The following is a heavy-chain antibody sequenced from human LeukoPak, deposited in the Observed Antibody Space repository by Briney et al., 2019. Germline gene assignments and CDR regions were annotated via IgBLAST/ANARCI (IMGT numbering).Heavy chain of an antibody. CDR2: INHSGST. V-gene: IGHV4-34*01. D-gene: IGHD6-6*01. Sequence: PGGSLRLSCAASGFTFSTYGMSWVRQAPGKGLEWIGEINHSGSTSYNPFLKSRVTISVDTSKNQFSLKLSSVTAADTAVYYCARKEQLVTDYFDYWGQGTLVTVSS. CDR1: GFTFSTYG. J-gene: IGHJ4*02. CDR3: ARKEQLVTDYFDY.